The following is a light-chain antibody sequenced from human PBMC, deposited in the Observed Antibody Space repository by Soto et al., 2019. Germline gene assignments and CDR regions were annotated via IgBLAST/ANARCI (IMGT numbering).Light chain of an antibody. Sequence: EIVMTQSPATLSVSPGESATLSCRASQSVSSNLAWYQQKLGQAPRLLIYGASTRATGIPARFSGIGSGTEFTLTMSSLQSRDSAVYYWHQYDNWPPWTFGQGTQVEIK. CDR3: HQYDNWPPWT. J-gene: IGKJ1*01. CDR1: QSVSSN. V-gene: IGKV3-15*01. CDR2: GAS.